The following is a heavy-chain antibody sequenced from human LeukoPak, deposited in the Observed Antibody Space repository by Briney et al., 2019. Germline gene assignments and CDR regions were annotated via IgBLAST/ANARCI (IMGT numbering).Heavy chain of an antibody. CDR1: GYTFTSYG. CDR2: TSAYNGNT. V-gene: IGHV1-18*01. D-gene: IGHD3-3*01. CDR3: ARGITIFGVAQHFDY. Sequence: GASVKVSCKASGYTFTSYGISWVRQAPGQGLEWMGWTSAYNGNTNYAQKLQGRVTMTTDTSTSTAYMELRSLRSDDTAVYYCARGITIFGVAQHFDYWGQGTLVTVSS. J-gene: IGHJ4*02.